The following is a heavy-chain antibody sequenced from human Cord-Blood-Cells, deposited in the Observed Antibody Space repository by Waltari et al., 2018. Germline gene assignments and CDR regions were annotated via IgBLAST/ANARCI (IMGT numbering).Heavy chain of an antibody. D-gene: IGHD6-19*01. CDR1: GGTFSSYA. Sequence: QVQLVQSGAEVKKPGSSVKVSCKASGGTFSSYAISWVRQAPGQGLEWMGGIIPSYGTASYAQKFQGRVTITADESTSTAYMELSSLRSEDTAVYYCARVGGDSSGYYYYYYGMDVWGQGTTVTVSS. J-gene: IGHJ6*02. CDR3: ARVGGDSSGYYYYYYGMDV. V-gene: IGHV1-69*01. CDR2: IIPSYGTA.